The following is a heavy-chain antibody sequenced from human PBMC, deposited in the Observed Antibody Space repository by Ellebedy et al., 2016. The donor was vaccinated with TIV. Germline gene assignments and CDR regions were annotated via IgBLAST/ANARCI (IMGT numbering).Heavy chain of an antibody. Sequence: SVKVSCXASGGTFSSYAISWVRQAPGQGLEWMGRIIPILGIANYAQKFQGRVTITADKSTSTAYMELSSLRSEDTAVYYCARDRGEMATNEDDWGQGTLVTVSS. CDR3: ARDRGEMATNEDD. V-gene: IGHV1-69*04. CDR1: GGTFSSYA. J-gene: IGHJ4*02. D-gene: IGHD5-24*01. CDR2: IIPILGIA.